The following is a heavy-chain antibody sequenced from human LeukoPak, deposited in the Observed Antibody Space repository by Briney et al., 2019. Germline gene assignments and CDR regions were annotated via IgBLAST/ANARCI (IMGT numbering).Heavy chain of an antibody. CDR2: INWNGGST. D-gene: IGHD6-13*01. CDR3: ARASGYSSSWYGSVY. Sequence: RPGGSLRLSCAASGFTFDDYGMSWVRQAPGKGLEWVSGINWNGGSTGYAESVKGRFTISRDNAKNFLYLQMNSLRAEDTALYYCARASGYSSSWYGSVYWGQGTLVTVSS. J-gene: IGHJ4*02. V-gene: IGHV3-20*04. CDR1: GFTFDDYG.